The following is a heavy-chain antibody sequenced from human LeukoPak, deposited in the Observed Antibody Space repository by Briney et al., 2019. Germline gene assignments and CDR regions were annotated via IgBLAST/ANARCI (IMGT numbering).Heavy chain of an antibody. J-gene: IGHJ4*02. D-gene: IGHD3-10*01. CDR3: ARGLGSGSYYHY. Sequence: SETLSLTCAVYGGSFSGYYWSWIRQPPGKGLEWIGEINHSGSTNYDPSLRSRVTISVDTSKNRFSLKVRSVTAADTAVYYCARGLGSGSYYHYWGQGTLVTVSS. CDR2: INHSGST. V-gene: IGHV4-34*01. CDR1: GGSFSGYY.